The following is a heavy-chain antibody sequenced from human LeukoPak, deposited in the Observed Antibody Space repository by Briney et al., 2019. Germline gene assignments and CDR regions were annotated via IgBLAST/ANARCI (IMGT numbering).Heavy chain of an antibody. J-gene: IGHJ4*02. CDR2: INPILGIA. CDR3: ARYKYSSGWYGGTN. V-gene: IGHV1-69*04. Sequence: SVKVSCKPSGYTFTSYGLCCMRQAPGQRLEWMGRINPILGIANYAQKSQGRVTITADKFTSTAYMELSSLRSEDTAVYYCARYKYSSGWYGGTNWGQGTLVTVSS. D-gene: IGHD6-19*01. CDR1: GYTFTSYG.